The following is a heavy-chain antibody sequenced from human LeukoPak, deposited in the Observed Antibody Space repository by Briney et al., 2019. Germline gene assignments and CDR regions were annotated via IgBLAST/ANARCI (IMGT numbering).Heavy chain of an antibody. CDR2: IYYSGST. CDR1: GGSISRNSYY. Sequence: PSETLSLTCTVSGGSISRNSYYWGWIRQPPGKGLEWIGSIYYSGSTYYYPSLKSRVTISIDTSKNQFSLKLSSVTAADTAVYYCARGDIVVVPAAMFYYYYGMDVWGQGTTVTVSS. CDR3: ARGDIVVVPAAMFYYYYGMDV. J-gene: IGHJ6*02. V-gene: IGHV4-39*01. D-gene: IGHD2-2*01.